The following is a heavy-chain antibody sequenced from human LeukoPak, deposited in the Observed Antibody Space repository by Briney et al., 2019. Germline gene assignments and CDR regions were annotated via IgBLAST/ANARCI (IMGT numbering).Heavy chain of an antibody. V-gene: IGHV3-7*01. CDR3: ARDGYWNYFDY. CDR1: GFMFSSNW. D-gene: IGHD5-18*01. Sequence: GGSLRLSCAASGFMFSSNWMSWVRQAPGKGLEWVANIKQDGSDKYYVDSVKGRFTISRDNAKNSLYLQMNSLRAEDTAVYYCARDGYWNYFDYWGQGTLVTVSS. CDR2: IKQDGSDK. J-gene: IGHJ4*02.